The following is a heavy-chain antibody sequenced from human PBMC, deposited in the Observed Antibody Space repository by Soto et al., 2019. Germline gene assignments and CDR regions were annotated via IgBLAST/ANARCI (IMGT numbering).Heavy chain of an antibody. D-gene: IGHD1-1*01. J-gene: IGHJ6*02. V-gene: IGHV4-34*01. CDR3: ARSRNLEV. Sequence: QVQVQQWGAGLLKFSETLSLTCAVNGGSFSGWHWNWIRQPPGKGLEWIGEASHTGGTNYNPSLESRVTISVDRSRNQLSLKLISVSAADTAVYYCARSRNLEVWGPGTTVIVSS. CDR1: GGSFSGWH. CDR2: ASHTGGT.